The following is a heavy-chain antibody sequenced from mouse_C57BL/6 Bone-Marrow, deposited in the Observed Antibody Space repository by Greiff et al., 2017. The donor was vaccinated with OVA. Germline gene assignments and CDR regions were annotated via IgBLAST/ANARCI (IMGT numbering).Heavy chain of an antibody. CDR1: GFTFTAYY. CDR3: AKGGSLYFDY. J-gene: IGHJ2*01. Sequence: EVHLVESGGGLVQPGGSLSLSCAASGFTFTAYYMSWVRQPPGKALEWLGFIRNKANGYTTEYSASVKGQFTISRDNSQSILYLQMNALRAEDSATYYCAKGGSLYFDYWGQGTTLTVSS. V-gene: IGHV7-3*01. CDR2: IRNKANGYTT.